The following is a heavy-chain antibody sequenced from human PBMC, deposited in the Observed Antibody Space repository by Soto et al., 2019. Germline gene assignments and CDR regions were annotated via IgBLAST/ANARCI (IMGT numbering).Heavy chain of an antibody. CDR1: GFTFSAYG. J-gene: IGHJ4*02. Sequence: QVQLVESGGGVVQAGRSLRLCCAASGFTFSAYGMHWVRQAPGKGLEWVASIWYDGSNEYPVDSVKGRFTISRDNSKNTLFLQMNSLRAEDTAVYYCASEPVYNNYSLSYWGQGTLVTVSS. CDR2: IWYDGSNE. V-gene: IGHV3-33*01. D-gene: IGHD4-4*01. CDR3: ASEPVYNNYSLSY.